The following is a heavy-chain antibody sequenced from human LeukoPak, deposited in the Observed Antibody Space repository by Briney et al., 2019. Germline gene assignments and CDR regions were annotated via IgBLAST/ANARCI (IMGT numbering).Heavy chain of an antibody. D-gene: IGHD3-22*01. Sequence: GGSLRLSCAASGFTFSSYAMSWVRQAPGKGLEWVSAISGSGGSTYYADSVKGRFTISRDNSKNTLYLQMNSLRAEDTAVYYCAKDLAMVDPDHYYDSSGYCDYWGQGTLVTVSS. CDR1: GFTFSSYA. CDR2: ISGSGGST. J-gene: IGHJ4*02. CDR3: AKDLAMVDPDHYYDSSGYCDY. V-gene: IGHV3-23*01.